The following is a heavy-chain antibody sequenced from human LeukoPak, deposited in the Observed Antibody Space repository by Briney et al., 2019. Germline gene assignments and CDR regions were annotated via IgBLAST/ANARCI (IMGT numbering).Heavy chain of an antibody. CDR1: GFTVSSNY. Sequence: GGSLRLSCAASGFTVSSNYMSWVRQAPGKGLKWVSVIYSGGSTYYAGSVKGRFTISRDNSKNTLYLQMNSLRAEDTAVYYCASGAMPDAFDIWGQGTMVTVSS. D-gene: IGHD2-2*01. V-gene: IGHV3-53*01. CDR2: IYSGGST. CDR3: ASGAMPDAFDI. J-gene: IGHJ3*02.